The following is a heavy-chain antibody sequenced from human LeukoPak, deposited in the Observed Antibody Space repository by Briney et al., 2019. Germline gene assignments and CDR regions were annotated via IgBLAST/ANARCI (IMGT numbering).Heavy chain of an antibody. CDR2: ISGSGGST. V-gene: IGHV3-23*01. CDR1: EFTFSSYA. D-gene: IGHD3-10*01. J-gene: IGHJ4*02. CDR3: AKDGSRVDYYGSGSPGWYFDY. Sequence: PGGSLRLSCAASEFTFSSYAMSWVRQAPGKGLEWVSAISGSGGSTYYADSVKGRFTISRDNSKNTLYLQMNSLRAEDTAVYYCAKDGSRVDYYGSGSPGWYFDYWGQGTLVTVSS.